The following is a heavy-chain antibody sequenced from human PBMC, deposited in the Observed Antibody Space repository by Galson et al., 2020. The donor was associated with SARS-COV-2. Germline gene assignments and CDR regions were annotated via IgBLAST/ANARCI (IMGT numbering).Heavy chain of an antibody. D-gene: IGHD3-16*01. CDR3: ASFVGSSPNYFDS. CDR2: IWFNGGT. Sequence: SETLSLTCTVSGASISAYYWSWIRQSPVKGLEWLGYIWFNGGTNYNPSLKSRVTISINTSENRISLILTSLTPADTAVYYCASFVGSSPNYFDSWGQGALVTVSS. V-gene: IGHV4-59*13. J-gene: IGHJ4*02. CDR1: GASISAYY.